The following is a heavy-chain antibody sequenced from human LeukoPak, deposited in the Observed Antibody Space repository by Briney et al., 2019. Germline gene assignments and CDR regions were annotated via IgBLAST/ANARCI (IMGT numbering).Heavy chain of an antibody. CDR2: IIPIFGTA. CDR3: ATSVTYYDFWSGRRKPLRYYYYMDV. CDR1: GDTFTSYS. D-gene: IGHD3-3*01. V-gene: IGHV1-69*06. J-gene: IGHJ6*03. Sequence: SVKVSCKASGDTFTSYSISWVRQAPGQGLEWMGGIIPIFGTANYAQKCQGRGTITADTSTSTAYIELSSLRTADKAVYYCATSVTYYDFWSGRRKPLRYYYYMDVWGKGTTVTVS.